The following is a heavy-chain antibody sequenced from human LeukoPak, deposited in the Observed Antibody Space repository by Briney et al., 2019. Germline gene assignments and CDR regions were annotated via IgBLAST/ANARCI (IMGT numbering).Heavy chain of an antibody. CDR3: ARRQLAVAGGLDS. CDR2: ISPNSAYI. V-gene: IGHV3-21*01. CDR1: GFTFTNYN. Sequence: GGSLRLSCAASGFTFTNYNFNWVRQAPGKGLEWVSFISPNSAYISYADSVKGRFTISRDNGKNSLYLQVNSLRAEDTAVYFCARRQLAVAGGLDSWGQGTLVTVSS. J-gene: IGHJ4*02. D-gene: IGHD6-19*01.